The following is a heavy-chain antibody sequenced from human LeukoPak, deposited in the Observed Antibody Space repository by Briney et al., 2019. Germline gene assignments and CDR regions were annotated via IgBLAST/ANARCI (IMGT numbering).Heavy chain of an antibody. V-gene: IGHV1-18*01. D-gene: IGHD3-22*01. CDR1: XYTXXSYG. CDR3: AREYYEISGRKYAFDI. J-gene: IGHJ3*02. Sequence: ASVXVSCKASXYTXXSYGISWVRQAPGQGLEWMGWISAYNGNPNYAHNLHARVPMPPDPSTTTAYMELRSLISDDTAVHYCAREYYEISGRKYAFDIWGQGTMVTVSS. CDR2: ISAYNGNP.